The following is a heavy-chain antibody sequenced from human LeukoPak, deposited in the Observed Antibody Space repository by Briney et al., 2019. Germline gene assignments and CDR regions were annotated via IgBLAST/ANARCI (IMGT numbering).Heavy chain of an antibody. Sequence: GGSLRLSCAASGFTFSNVAMTWVRQAPGKGLEWVSSISGSGGSRYYVDSVKGRFTISRDKSKNTLYLQMNNLRAEDTAVYYCAKGVDASGIYYYFYMDVWGKGTTVSVSS. CDR2: ISGSGGSR. V-gene: IGHV3-23*01. CDR1: GFTFSNVA. J-gene: IGHJ6*03. D-gene: IGHD3-16*01. CDR3: AKGVDASGIYYYFYMDV.